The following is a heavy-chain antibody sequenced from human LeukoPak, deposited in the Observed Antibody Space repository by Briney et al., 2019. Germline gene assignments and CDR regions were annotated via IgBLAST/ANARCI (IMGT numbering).Heavy chain of an antibody. D-gene: IGHD2-2*01. CDR3: ARVGCSSTSCGP. Sequence: SETLSLTCTVSGGSISSYYWSWIRQPPGKGLEWIGYIYYSGSTNYNPSLKSRVTISVDKSKNQFSLKLSSVTAADTAVYYCARVGCSSTSCGPWGQGTLVTVSS. V-gene: IGHV4-59*12. CDR1: GGSISSYY. J-gene: IGHJ5*02. CDR2: IYYSGST.